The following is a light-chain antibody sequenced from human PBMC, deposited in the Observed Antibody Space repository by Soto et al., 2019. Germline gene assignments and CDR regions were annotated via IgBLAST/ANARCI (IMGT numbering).Light chain of an antibody. CDR2: DAS. CDR3: QQYNSYWGT. CDR1: DDIINS. J-gene: IGKJ1*01. Sequence: DIHVTQSPSSLYASVGYRVTIRCQASDDIINSLNWYQQKPGKAPKLLIYDASSLESGVPSRFSGSGSGTEFTLTISSLQPDDFATYYCQQYNSYWGTFGQGTKADI. V-gene: IGKV1-16*01.